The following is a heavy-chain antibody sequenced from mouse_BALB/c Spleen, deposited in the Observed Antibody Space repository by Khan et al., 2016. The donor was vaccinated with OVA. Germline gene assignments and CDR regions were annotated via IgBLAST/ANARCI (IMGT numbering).Heavy chain of an antibody. CDR2: IYPGNINN. CDR3: ARGGFVAFAY. Sequence: QVQLQQSGPELVKPGASVRISCKASAYTFTSYYIHWVKQRPGQGLEWIGWIYPGNINNKYTERFTGKATLTADKSSRTAYMHLSSLTFEDFAVYLCARGGFVAFAYWGQGTLVTVSA. CDR1: AYTFTSYY. V-gene: IGHV1S56*01. J-gene: IGHJ3*01. D-gene: IGHD1-1*02.